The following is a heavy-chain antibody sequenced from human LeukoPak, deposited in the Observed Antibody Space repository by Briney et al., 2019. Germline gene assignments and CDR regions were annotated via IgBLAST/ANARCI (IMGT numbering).Heavy chain of an antibody. V-gene: IGHV1-46*01. D-gene: IGHD1-1*01. CDR2: INPSGGST. Sequence: ASVKVSCKASGYTFTNYYIHWVRQAPGQGLEWMGIINPSGGSTSYAQKFQGRVTMTRDTSTSTVYMELSSLRSEDTAVYYCARSHRVQLERRFYYYYMDVWGKGTTVTISS. CDR3: ARSHRVQLERRFYYYYMDV. J-gene: IGHJ6*03. CDR1: GYTFTNYY.